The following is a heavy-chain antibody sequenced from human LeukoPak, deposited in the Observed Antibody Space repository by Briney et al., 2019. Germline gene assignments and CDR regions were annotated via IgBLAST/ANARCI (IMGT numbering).Heavy chain of an antibody. V-gene: IGHV3-30*02. Sequence: GGSLRLSCAASGFTFSSYDMHWVRQAPGKGLEWVSFIRYDGSNKYYADSVKGRFTISRDNSRNTQYLQMDSLRAEDTAVYYCAMWGRITIFGVVTVDYWGQGTLVTVSS. J-gene: IGHJ4*02. D-gene: IGHD3-3*01. CDR3: AMWGRITIFGVVTVDY. CDR1: GFTFSSYD. CDR2: IRYDGSNK.